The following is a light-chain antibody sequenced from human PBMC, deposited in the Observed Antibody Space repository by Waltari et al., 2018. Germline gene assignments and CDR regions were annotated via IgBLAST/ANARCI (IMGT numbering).Light chain of an antibody. CDR1: TSNIGSNA. V-gene: IGLV1-44*01. CDR3: AAWDDSLTGPV. CDR2: YNN. Sequence: QSVLTQPPSASGTPGQRVTISCSGTTSNIGSNAVTWYHQLPGTAPKLLIYYNNQRPSGVPDRFSGSKSGTSASLAISGLQSEDEAHYYCAAWDDSLTGPVFGGGTKLTVL. J-gene: IGLJ3*02.